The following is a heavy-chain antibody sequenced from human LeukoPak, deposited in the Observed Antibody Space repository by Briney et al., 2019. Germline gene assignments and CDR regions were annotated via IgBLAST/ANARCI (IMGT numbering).Heavy chain of an antibody. CDR1: GFTFSRYS. D-gene: IGHD3-10*01. CDR2: ISSNGGST. V-gene: IGHV3-64*01. J-gene: IGHJ4*02. Sequence: GGSLRLSCAASGFTFSRYSMHWVRQAPGKGLEYVSGISSNGGSTYYANSVKGRFTISRDNSKNTLYLQMGSLRAEDMAVYYCAKLWFGEPNDYWGQGTLVTVSS. CDR3: AKLWFGEPNDY.